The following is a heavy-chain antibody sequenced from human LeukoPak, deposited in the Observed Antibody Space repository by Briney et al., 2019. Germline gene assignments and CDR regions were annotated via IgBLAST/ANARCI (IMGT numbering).Heavy chain of an antibody. CDR2: ISGSGGST. CDR1: GFTFSSYG. Sequence: GGSLRLSCAASGFTFSSYGMSWVRQAPGKGLEWVSAISGSGGSTYYADSVKGRFTISRDNSKNTLYLQMNSLRAEDTAVYYCAKDGTRNYGSGSFFDYWGQGTLVTVSS. D-gene: IGHD3-10*01. J-gene: IGHJ4*02. V-gene: IGHV3-23*01. CDR3: AKDGTRNYGSGSFFDY.